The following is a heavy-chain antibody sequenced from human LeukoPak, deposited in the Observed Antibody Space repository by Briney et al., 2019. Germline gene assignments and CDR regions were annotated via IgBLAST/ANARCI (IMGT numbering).Heavy chain of an antibody. CDR1: EFTFNNYW. Sequence: PGGSLRLSCAASEFTFNNYWKNWVRQAPGKGLEWVANIKQDGSEKYYVDSVKGRFTISRDNAKNSLYLQMSSLRAGDTAVYYCARGRGMDVWGQGTTVTVSS. CDR3: ARGRGMDV. J-gene: IGHJ6*02. V-gene: IGHV3-7*01. CDR2: IKQDGSEK.